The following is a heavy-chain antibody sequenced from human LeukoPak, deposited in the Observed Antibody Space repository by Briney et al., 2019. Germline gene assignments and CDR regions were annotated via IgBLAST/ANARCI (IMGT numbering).Heavy chain of an antibody. V-gene: IGHV4-34*01. CDR1: GGSFSDYY. Sequence: SETLSLTCAVYGGSFSDYYWSWIRQPPGKGLEWIGEINHSGSTNYNPCLNSRVTISVDTSKNQFSLKLNSLTAADTAVYYCARKQLVPLAQSFDYWGQGTLVTVSS. CDR2: INHSGST. D-gene: IGHD6-6*01. J-gene: IGHJ4*02. CDR3: ARKQLVPLAQSFDY.